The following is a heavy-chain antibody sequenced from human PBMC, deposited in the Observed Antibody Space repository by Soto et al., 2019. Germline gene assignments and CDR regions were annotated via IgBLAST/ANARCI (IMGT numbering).Heavy chain of an antibody. J-gene: IGHJ5*02. CDR2: INSDGSST. D-gene: IGHD3-3*01. V-gene: IGHV3-74*01. Sequence: GGSLRLSCAASGFTFSSYWMHWVRQAPGKGLVWVSRINSDGSSTSYADSVKGRFTISRDSAKNTLYLQMNSLRAEDTAVYYCERDYSRASITIFGVVSNWFDPWGQGTLVTVSS. CDR3: ERDYSRASITIFGVVSNWFDP. CDR1: GFTFSSYW.